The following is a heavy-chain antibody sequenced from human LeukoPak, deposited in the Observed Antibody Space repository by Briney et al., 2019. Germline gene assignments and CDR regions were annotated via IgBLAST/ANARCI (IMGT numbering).Heavy chain of an antibody. D-gene: IGHD2-2*01. J-gene: IGHJ5*02. Sequence: ASVKVSCKASGYTFTSHDIDWVRQATGQGLEWMGWMNPNSGNTGYAQKFQGRVTMTRNTSISTAYMELSSLRSEDTAVYYCARPHCSSTDCHPPEWFDPWGQGTLVTVSS. CDR1: GYTFTSHD. CDR3: ARPHCSSTDCHPPEWFDP. CDR2: MNPNSGNT. V-gene: IGHV1-8*01.